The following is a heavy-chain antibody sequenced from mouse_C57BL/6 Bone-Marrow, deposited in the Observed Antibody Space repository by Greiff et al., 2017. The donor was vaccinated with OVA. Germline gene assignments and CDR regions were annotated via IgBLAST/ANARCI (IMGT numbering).Heavy chain of an antibody. V-gene: IGHV1-26*01. CDR2: INPNNGGT. Sequence: EVQLQQSGPELVKPGASVKISCKASGYTFTDYYMNWVKQSHGKSLEWIGDINPNNGGTSYNQKFKGKATLTVDKSSSTAYMELRSLTSEDSAVYYCAIVGAYYSNHWYFDVWGTGTTVTVSS. CDR3: AIVGAYYSNHWYFDV. D-gene: IGHD2-5*01. CDR1: GYTFTDYY. J-gene: IGHJ1*03.